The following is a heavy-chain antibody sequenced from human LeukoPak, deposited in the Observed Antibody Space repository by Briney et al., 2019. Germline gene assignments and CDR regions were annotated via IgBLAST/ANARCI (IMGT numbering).Heavy chain of an antibody. D-gene: IGHD2-8*02. V-gene: IGHV3-7*01. CDR1: GFSFSSYW. J-gene: IGHJ3*01. CDR3: ARYEHPGGLDV. CDR2: IKQDGSEK. Sequence: PGGSLRLSCAASGFSFSSYWMSWVRQAPGKGLEWVANIKQDGSEKYYVDSVKGRFTISRDNAKSSLFLHMNSLRVEDTAVYYCARYEHPGGLDVWGQGTTVTVSS.